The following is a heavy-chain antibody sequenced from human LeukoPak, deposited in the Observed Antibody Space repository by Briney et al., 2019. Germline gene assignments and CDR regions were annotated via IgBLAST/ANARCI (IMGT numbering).Heavy chain of an antibody. CDR1: GGSISSYY. V-gene: IGHV4-4*07. J-gene: IGHJ6*03. Sequence: SETLSLTCTVSGGSISSYYWSWIRQPAGKGLEWIGRIYTSGSTNYNPSFKSRVTMSVDTSKNQFSLKLSSVTAADTAVYYCARDITYSGYSYGYADYYYYYMDVWGKGTTVTVSS. CDR3: ARDITYSGYSYGYADYYYYYMDV. CDR2: IYTSGST. D-gene: IGHD5-18*01.